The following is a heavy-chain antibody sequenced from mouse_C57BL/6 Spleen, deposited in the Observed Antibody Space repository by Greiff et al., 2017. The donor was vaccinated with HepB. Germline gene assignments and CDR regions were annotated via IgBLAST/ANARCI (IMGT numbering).Heavy chain of an antibody. CDR1: GYSITSGYD. CDR2: ISYSGST. D-gene: IGHD1-1*01. CDR3: AREGYGSSYGYAMDY. Sequence: EVQLQQSGPGMVKPSQSLSLTCTVTGYSITSGYDWHWIRHFPGNKLEWMGYISYSGSTNHNPSLKSRISITHDTSKNHFFLKLNSVTTEDTATYYCAREGYGSSYGYAMDYWGQGTSVTVSS. J-gene: IGHJ4*01. V-gene: IGHV3-1*01.